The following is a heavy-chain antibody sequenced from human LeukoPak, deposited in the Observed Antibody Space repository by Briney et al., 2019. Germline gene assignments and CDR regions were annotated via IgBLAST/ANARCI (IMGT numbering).Heavy chain of an antibody. CDR1: GGSISSDNYQ. Sequence: PSETLSLTCTVSGGSISSDNYQWSWIRQPPGKGLEWIGYINYSGSTYYSPSPKSRVTISVDTSKNQFFLKLSSVTAADTAVYYCARYGSGSTWFDPWGQGTLVTVSS. V-gene: IGHV4-30-4*01. J-gene: IGHJ5*02. CDR2: INYSGST. D-gene: IGHD3-10*01. CDR3: ARYGSGSTWFDP.